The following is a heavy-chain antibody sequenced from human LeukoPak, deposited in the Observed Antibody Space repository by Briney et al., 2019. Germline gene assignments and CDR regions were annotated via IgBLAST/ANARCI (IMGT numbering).Heavy chain of an antibody. Sequence: AGESLKISCAASGFTFSSYAMNWVRQAPGKGLEWVSSISGGSNNINYAGSVKGRFTTSRDNSQNTLYLQMNSLRADDTAVYYCAKDQGTAIFGMIIPDWYFDLWGRGTLVTVSS. CDR3: AKDQGTAIFGMIIPDWYFDL. J-gene: IGHJ2*01. CDR1: GFTFSSYA. D-gene: IGHD3-3*01. V-gene: IGHV3-23*01. CDR2: ISGGSNNI.